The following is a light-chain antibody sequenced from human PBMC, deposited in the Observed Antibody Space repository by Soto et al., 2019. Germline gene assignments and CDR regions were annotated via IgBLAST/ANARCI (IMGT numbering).Light chain of an antibody. J-gene: IGKJ2*01. CDR2: GAS. V-gene: IGKV3-20*01. Sequence: EIVLTQSPGTLSLSPGERATLSCRASQSVSSSYLAWYQQKPGQAPRLLIYGASSRATGIPDRFSGSGSGKDFTLTISRLEPEDVALYYCQPYGSSYTFGQGTKLEIK. CDR1: QSVSSSY. CDR3: QPYGSSYT.